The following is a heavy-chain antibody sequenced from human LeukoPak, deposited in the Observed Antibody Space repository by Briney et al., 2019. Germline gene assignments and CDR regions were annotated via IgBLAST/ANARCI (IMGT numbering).Heavy chain of an antibody. V-gene: IGHV3-7*01. CDR2: IKQDGSEK. CDR1: GFTFSSYS. J-gene: IGHJ4*02. D-gene: IGHD2-2*01. CDR3: ASLAYQLLSYYFDY. Sequence: GGSLRLSCAASGFTFSSYSMNWVRQAPGKGLEWVANIKQDGSEKYYVDSVKGRFTISRDNAKNSLYLQMNSLRAEDTAVYYCASLAYQLLSYYFDYWGQGTLVTVSS.